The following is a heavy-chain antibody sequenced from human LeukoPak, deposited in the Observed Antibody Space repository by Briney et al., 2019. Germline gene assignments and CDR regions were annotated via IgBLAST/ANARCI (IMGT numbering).Heavy chain of an antibody. D-gene: IGHD6-19*01. V-gene: IGHV4-59*08. CDR1: GGSISSYY. CDR2: IYYSGST. CDR3: ARTIYGSGLNWFDP. J-gene: IGHJ5*02. Sequence: SETLSLTCTVSGGSISSYYWSWIRQPPGKGLEWIGYIYYSGSTNYNPSLKSRVTISVDTSKKQFSLKLSSVTAADTAVYYCARTIYGSGLNWFDPWGQGTLVTVSS.